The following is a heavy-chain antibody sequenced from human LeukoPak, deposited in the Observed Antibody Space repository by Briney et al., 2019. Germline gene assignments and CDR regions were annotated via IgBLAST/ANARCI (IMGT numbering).Heavy chain of an antibody. V-gene: IGHV1-3*01. CDR1: GYTFTSYA. CDR3: AREHGYSYGYDRYFQH. D-gene: IGHD5-18*01. Sequence: ASVKVSCKASGYTFTSYAMHWVRQAPGQRLEWMGWINAGNGNTKYSQKFQGRVTITRDTSASTAYMELSSLRSEDTAVYYCAREHGYSYGYDRYFQHWGQGTLVTVSS. J-gene: IGHJ1*01. CDR2: INAGNGNT.